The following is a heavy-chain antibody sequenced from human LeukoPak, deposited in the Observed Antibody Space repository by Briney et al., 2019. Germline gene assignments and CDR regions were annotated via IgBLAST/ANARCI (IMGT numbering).Heavy chain of an antibody. CDR3: ARDGPDLYSSSWYGLDY. J-gene: IGHJ4*02. D-gene: IGHD6-13*01. Sequence: PSQTLSLTCAISGDSVSSKTAGWNWIRQSPSRGLEWLGRTYYRSKWYNDYAVSVKSRITINPDTSKNQFSLQLNSVTPEDTAVYYCARDGPDLYSSSWYGLDYWGQGTLVTVSS. CDR2: TYYRSKWYN. CDR1: GDSVSSKTAG. V-gene: IGHV6-1*01.